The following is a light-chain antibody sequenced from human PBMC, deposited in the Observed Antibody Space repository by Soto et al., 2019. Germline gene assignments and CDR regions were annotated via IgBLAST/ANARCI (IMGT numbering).Light chain of an antibody. CDR2: DAS. CDR1: QSVTSDY. J-gene: IGKJ4*01. Sequence: EIVLTQSPGTLSSSPGERATLSCRASQSVTSDYFAWYQQKPGQAPKLLIYDASSRATGIPDRFSGSGSGTDFTLTISRLEPEDFAVYYCQQYGSSPLTFGGGTKVEIK. CDR3: QQYGSSPLT. V-gene: IGKV3-20*01.